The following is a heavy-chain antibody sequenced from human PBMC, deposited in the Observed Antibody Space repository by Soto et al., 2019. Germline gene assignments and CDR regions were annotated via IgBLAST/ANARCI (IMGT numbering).Heavy chain of an antibody. Sequence: QVHLVQSGAEVKKPGVSVKVSCKGSGYAFTTYGITWVRQAPGQGLEWMGWISAHNGNTNYAQKLQGRVTVTRDTSTSTAYMELRSLGSDDTDVYYCARGRYGDYWGQGALVTVSS. D-gene: IGHD1-1*01. J-gene: IGHJ4*02. CDR2: ISAHNGNT. V-gene: IGHV1-18*01. CDR1: GYAFTTYG. CDR3: ARGRYGDY.